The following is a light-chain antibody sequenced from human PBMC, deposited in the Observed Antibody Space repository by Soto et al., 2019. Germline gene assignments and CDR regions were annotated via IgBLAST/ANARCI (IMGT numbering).Light chain of an antibody. V-gene: IGKV1-5*03. J-gene: IGKJ1*01. CDR1: ESIDSW. CDR3: QQYNSYPWT. Sequence: DIQMTQSPSTLSASVVDRFTITCLASESIDSWLAWHQQKPGRAPKLLISKASSLESGVPSRFSGSGFGTEFTLTISSLQPDDFATYYCQQYNSYPWTFGQGTKVDI. CDR2: KAS.